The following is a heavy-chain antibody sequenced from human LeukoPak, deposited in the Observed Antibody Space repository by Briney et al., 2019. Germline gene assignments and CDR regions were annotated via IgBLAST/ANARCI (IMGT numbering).Heavy chain of an antibody. J-gene: IGHJ5*02. D-gene: IGHD2-15*01. Sequence: ASVKVSCKASGYTFTSYGISWVRQAPGQGLEWMGWISAYNGNTNYAQKLQGRATMTTDTSTSTAYMELRSLRSDDTAVYYCARDLCSGGSCYSAWFDPWGQGTLVTVSS. V-gene: IGHV1-18*04. CDR1: GYTFTSYG. CDR2: ISAYNGNT. CDR3: ARDLCSGGSCYSAWFDP.